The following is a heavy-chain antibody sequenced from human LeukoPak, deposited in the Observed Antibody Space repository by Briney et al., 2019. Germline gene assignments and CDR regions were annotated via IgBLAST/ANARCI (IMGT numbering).Heavy chain of an antibody. V-gene: IGHV3-23*01. CDR3: AKSPYFYNSGRSVDV. CDR1: GFTFSNYA. J-gene: IGHJ6*04. Sequence: GGSLRLPCLPSGFTFSNYAMTWVRQAPGKGLEWVSSISGSGGTSYYADSVKGRFTISRDSAKNMLFLQMNRLRAEDTAVYYCAKSPYFYNSGRSVDVWGKGTTVTVSS. D-gene: IGHD3-10*01. CDR2: ISGSGGTS.